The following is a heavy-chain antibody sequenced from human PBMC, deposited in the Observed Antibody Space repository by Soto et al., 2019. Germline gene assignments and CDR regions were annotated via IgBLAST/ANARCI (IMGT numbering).Heavy chain of an antibody. CDR3: AIVMLWGVVSDVFAF. D-gene: IGHD3-10*01. V-gene: IGHV3-23*01. J-gene: IGHJ4*02. Sequence: GRSLRLSCAASAFTFSSYAMSWVRQAPGKGLEWVSAISGSGGSTYYADSVKGRFTISRDNSKNTLYLQMNSLRAEDTAVYYCAIVMLWGVVSDVFAFCGQGSSVT. CDR2: ISGSGGST. CDR1: AFTFSSYA.